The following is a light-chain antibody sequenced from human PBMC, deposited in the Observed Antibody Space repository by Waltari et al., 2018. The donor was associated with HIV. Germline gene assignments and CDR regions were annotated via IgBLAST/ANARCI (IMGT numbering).Light chain of an antibody. V-gene: IGLV1-40*01. J-gene: IGLJ2*01. CDR3: QSYDSSLSGSGV. Sequence: QSVLTQPPSVSGAPGQRVTISCPGSSSNIGAGYDVHWYQQLPGTAPKLLPYGHSSRPSGCPDRFSGSKSGSSASLAITGLQAEDEADYYFQSYDSSLSGSGVFGGGTKLTVL. CDR1: SSNIGAGYD. CDR2: GHS.